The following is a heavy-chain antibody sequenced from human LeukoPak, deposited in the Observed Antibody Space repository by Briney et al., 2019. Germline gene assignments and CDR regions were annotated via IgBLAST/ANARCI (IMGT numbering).Heavy chain of an antibody. D-gene: IGHD6-19*01. Sequence: SETLSLTCAVSGYSISSGYYWGWIRQPPGKGLEWIGSISHSGSTYYSPSLKSRVTISIDTSLNQFSLKLSSVTAADTAVYYCARSVVAGGTDAFHIWGPGTMVTVSS. J-gene: IGHJ3*02. CDR1: GYSISSGYY. V-gene: IGHV4-38-2*01. CDR2: ISHSGST. CDR3: ARSVVAGGTDAFHI.